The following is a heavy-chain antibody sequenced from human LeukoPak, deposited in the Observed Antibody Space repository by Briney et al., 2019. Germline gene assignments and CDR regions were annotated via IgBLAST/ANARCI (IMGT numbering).Heavy chain of an antibody. Sequence: PGGSLRLSCAGSGFSFSSYWMSWVRQAPGKGLEWVANIKEDGSEKHYRDSVKGRFTISRDNAKKSLYLQMNSLRSEDTAVYYCAKDAEKDWGQGTLVTVSS. CDR3: AKDAEKD. V-gene: IGHV3-7*01. CDR2: IKEDGSEK. J-gene: IGHJ4*02. CDR1: GFSFSSYW.